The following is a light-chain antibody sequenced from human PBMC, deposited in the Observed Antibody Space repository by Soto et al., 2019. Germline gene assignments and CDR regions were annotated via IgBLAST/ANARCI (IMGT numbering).Light chain of an antibody. Sequence: QSVLTQPASVSGSPGQSITISCTGTISDVGGYNYVSWYQHHPGKAPKLMIYEISNRPSGVSTRFSGSKSGNTASLTISGLQAEDEADYYCSSYTSSSTPVFGTGTKVTVL. J-gene: IGLJ1*01. CDR3: SSYTSSSTPV. V-gene: IGLV2-14*01. CDR1: ISDVGGYNY. CDR2: EIS.